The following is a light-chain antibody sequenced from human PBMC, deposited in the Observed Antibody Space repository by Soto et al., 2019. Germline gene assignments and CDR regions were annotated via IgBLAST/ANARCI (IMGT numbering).Light chain of an antibody. V-gene: IGKV3-15*01. CDR1: QSVSNN. J-gene: IGKJ4*01. CDR2: GAS. CDR3: QHYNNWLGT. Sequence: IVLTQSPGTLSLSPGERATLSCGASQSVSNNYLAWYQQKPGQAPRPLIYGASHRATGIPDRVSGSGSGTEFTLTISSLQSEDFAVYYCQHYNNWLGTFGGGTKVDIK.